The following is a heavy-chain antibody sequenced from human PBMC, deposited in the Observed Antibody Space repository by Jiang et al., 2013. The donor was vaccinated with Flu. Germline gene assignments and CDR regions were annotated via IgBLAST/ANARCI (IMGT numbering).Heavy chain of an antibody. J-gene: IGHJ4*02. CDR1: GYTFTSYD. CDR2: MNPNSGNT. CDR3: ATKLIKEGSGSAYFNY. V-gene: IGHV1-8*02. D-gene: IGHD3-10*01. Sequence: SGYTFTSYDINWVRQATGQGLEWMGWMNPNSGNTGYAQRLQGRVTMTRNTSLSTVYMELSSLTSEDTAVYYCATKLIKEGSGSAYFNYWGQGTLVTVSS.